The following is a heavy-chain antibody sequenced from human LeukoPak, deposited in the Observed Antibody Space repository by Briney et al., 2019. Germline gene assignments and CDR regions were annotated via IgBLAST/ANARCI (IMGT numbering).Heavy chain of an antibody. Sequence: SVKVSCKASGGTFSSYAISWVRQAPGQGLEWMGGIIPIFGTANYAQKFQGRVTITTDESTSTAYMELSSLRSEDTAVYYCARRGPLDDLRGYSYGYLNYFDYWGQGTVVTVSS. J-gene: IGHJ4*02. CDR2: IIPIFGTA. CDR1: GGTFSSYA. V-gene: IGHV1-69*05. CDR3: ARRGPLDDLRGYSYGYLNYFDY. D-gene: IGHD5-18*01.